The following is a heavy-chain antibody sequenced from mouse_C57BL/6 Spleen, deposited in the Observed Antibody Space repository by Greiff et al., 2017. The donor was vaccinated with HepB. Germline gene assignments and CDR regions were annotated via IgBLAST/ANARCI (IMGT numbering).Heavy chain of an antibody. CDR1: GYSFTSYY. CDR3: ALTGTWYFDV. CDR2: IYPGSGNT. J-gene: IGHJ1*03. V-gene: IGHV1-66*01. D-gene: IGHD4-1*01. Sequence: VQLQQSGPELVKPGASVKISCKASGYSFTSYYIHWVKQRPGQGLEWIGWIYPGSGNTKYNEKFKGKATLTADTSSSTAYMQLSSLTSADSAVYYCALTGTWYFDVWGTGTTVTVSS.